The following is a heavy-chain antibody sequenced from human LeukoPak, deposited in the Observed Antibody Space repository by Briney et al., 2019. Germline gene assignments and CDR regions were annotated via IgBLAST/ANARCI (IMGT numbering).Heavy chain of an antibody. J-gene: IGHJ5*01. CDR2: IYPGDSDT. D-gene: IGHD4-17*01. CDR1: GYRFTSYW. CDR3: ASRLGLYDYGVWFDY. V-gene: IGHV5-51*01. Sequence: GESLKISCKGSGYRFTSYWIGWVRQMPGKGLEGMGIIYPGDSDTRYSPSFQGQVTISDDKSISTAYLQWSSLKASDTAMYYCASRLGLYDYGVWFDYWGQGTLVTVSS.